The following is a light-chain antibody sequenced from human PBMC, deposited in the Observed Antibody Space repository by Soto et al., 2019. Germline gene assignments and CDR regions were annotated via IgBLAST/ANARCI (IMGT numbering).Light chain of an antibody. CDR2: DVY. Sequence: QSALTQPASVSGSPGQSITISCTGANIDVGSYAYVSWYRQVPGKAPKLLIYDVYKHPSGISNRFSGSKSGNTASLAISGLQAEDEADYYCSSYKNTGTSVVFGGGTKLTVL. J-gene: IGLJ2*01. V-gene: IGLV2-14*03. CDR3: SSYKNTGTSVV. CDR1: NIDVGSYAY.